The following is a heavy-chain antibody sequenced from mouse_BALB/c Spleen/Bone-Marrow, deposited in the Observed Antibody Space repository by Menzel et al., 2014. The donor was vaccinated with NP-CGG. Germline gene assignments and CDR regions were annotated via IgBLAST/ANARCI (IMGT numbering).Heavy chain of an antibody. V-gene: IGHV5-12-2*01. CDR2: ISNGGGST. CDR1: GFTFSSYT. D-gene: IGHD1-1*01. Sequence: EVMLVESGGGLVQPGGSLKLSCAASGFTFSSYTMSWVRQTLEKRLEWVAYISNGGGSTYYPDTVKGRFTISRDNAKNPLYLQMSSLKSEDTAMYYCARHGYYGSRAMDYWGQGTSVTVSS. CDR3: ARHGYYGSRAMDY. J-gene: IGHJ4*01.